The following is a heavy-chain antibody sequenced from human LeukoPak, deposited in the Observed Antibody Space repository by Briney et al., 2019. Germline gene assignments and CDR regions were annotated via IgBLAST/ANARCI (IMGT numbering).Heavy chain of an antibody. CDR2: INPSGGST. J-gene: IGHJ6*02. CDR3: ARDDRVLLWFGELSDYYYYYGMDV. D-gene: IGHD3-10*01. CDR1: GYTFTSYY. V-gene: IGHV1-46*01. Sequence: GASVKVSCKASGYTFTSYYMHWVRQAPGQGLEWMGIINPSGGSTSYAQKFQGRVTMTRDTSTSTVYMELSSLRSEDTAVYYCARDDRVLLWFGELSDYYYYYGMDVWGQGTTVTVSS.